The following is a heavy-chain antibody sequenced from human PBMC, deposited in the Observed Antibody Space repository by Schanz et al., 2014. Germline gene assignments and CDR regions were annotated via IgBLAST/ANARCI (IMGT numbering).Heavy chain of an antibody. J-gene: IGHJ3*02. CDR1: GYTFSDYG. CDR2: ISPYTGNT. V-gene: IGHV1-18*01. D-gene: IGHD5-12*01. CDR3: ARGGGPEDVFDI. Sequence: QVQLVQSGAEVKKPGASVKVSCKTSGYTFSDYGITWVRQAPGQGLEWVGWISPYTGNTHYFDKMEGRVTMTTDTSTSTAYMELRSLRADDTAMYYCARGGGPEDVFDIWGQGTILTVSS.